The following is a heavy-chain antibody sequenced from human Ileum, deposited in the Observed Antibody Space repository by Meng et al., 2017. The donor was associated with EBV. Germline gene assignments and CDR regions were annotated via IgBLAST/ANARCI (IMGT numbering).Heavy chain of an antibody. CDR3: ARGSGAGGRDWFDP. J-gene: IGHJ5*02. CDR2: MNSYTGNA. Sequence: QGQLVQSGAEVNKPGASVKVSCKASGYTFINHDINWVRQAAGQGLESIGWMNSYTGNAGYAQKFRGRVTMTRDTSINTAYLEVISLTSEDTAVYYCARGSGAGGRDWFDPWGQGTLVTVSS. V-gene: IGHV1-8*01. D-gene: IGHD3-16*01. CDR1: GYTFINHD.